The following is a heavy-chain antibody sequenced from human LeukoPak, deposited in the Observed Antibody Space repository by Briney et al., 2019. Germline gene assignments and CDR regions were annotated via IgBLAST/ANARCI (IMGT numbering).Heavy chain of an antibody. CDR2: VSYSGST. CDR3: ARGGASSRYFDY. CDR1: GGSISGQY. D-gene: IGHD1-26*01. Sequence: KPSETLSLTCTVSGGSISGQYWSWIRQPPGKGLEWIGFVSYSGSTNYNPSLNGRVTISLDTSKNQFSLRLNSVTAADTAVYYCARGGASSRYFDYWGQGTLVTVSS. J-gene: IGHJ4*02. V-gene: IGHV4-59*11.